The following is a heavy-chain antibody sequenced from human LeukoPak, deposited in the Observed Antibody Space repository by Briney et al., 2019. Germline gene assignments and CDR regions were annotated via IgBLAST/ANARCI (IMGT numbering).Heavy chain of an antibody. CDR3: ARLPSYGYCSGGSCYPGGLDY. Sequence: PSETLSLTCTVSGGSISSYYWSWIRQPPGKGLEWIGEINHSGSTNYNPSLKSRVTISVDTSKNQFSLKLSSVTAADTAVYYCARLPSYGYCSGGSCYPGGLDYWGQGTLVTVSS. J-gene: IGHJ4*02. CDR1: GGSISSYY. D-gene: IGHD2-15*01. V-gene: IGHV4-34*01. CDR2: INHSGST.